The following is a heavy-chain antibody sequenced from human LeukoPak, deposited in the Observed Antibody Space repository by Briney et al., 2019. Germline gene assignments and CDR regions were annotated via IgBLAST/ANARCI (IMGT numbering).Heavy chain of an antibody. V-gene: IGHV4-34*01. CDR3: ARGRGISITIFGVVYYYYYGMDV. CDR2: INHSGST. CDR1: GGSFSGYY. D-gene: IGHD3-3*01. Sequence: SETLSLTCAVHGGSFSGYYWSWIRQPPGKGLEWIGEINHSGSTNYNPSLKSRVTISVDTSKNQFPLKLSSVTAADTAVYYCARGRGISITIFGVVYYYYYGMDVWGQGTTVTVSS. J-gene: IGHJ6*02.